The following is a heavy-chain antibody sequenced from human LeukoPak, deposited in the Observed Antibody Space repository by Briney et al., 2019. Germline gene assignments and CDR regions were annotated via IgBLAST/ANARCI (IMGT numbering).Heavy chain of an antibody. J-gene: IGHJ4*02. V-gene: IGHV3-66*01. D-gene: IGHD5/OR15-5a*01. CDR2: IYSGGST. CDR3: ARDMYTRYPFDY. CDR1: GFTVSSNY. Sequence: GGSLRLSCAESGFTVSSNYMSRVRQAPGKGLEWVSVIYSGGSTYYADSVRGRLTISRDNSKNTLHLQMNSLRAEDTAVYYCARDMYTRYPFDYWGQGTLVTASS.